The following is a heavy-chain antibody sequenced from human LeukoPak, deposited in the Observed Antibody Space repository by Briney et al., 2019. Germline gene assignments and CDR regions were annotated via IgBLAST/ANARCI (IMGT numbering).Heavy chain of an antibody. CDR1: GGSISSYY. CDR3: ARVTGYMIEDYFDY. V-gene: IGHV4-59*01. D-gene: IGHD3-22*01. CDR2: IYYSGST. Sequence: PSETLSLTCTVSGGSISSYYWSWIRQPPGKGLEWIGYIYYSGSTKYKPSLKSRVTISVETSRNQFSPKLRSVTAADTAVYYCARVTGYMIEDYFDYWGQGTLVTVSS. J-gene: IGHJ4*02.